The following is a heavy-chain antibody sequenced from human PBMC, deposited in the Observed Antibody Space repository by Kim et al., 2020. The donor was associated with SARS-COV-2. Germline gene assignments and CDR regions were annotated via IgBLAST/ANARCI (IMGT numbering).Heavy chain of an antibody. V-gene: IGHV3-43*02. CDR2: ISGDGGST. D-gene: IGHD6-13*01. Sequence: GGSLRLSCAASGFTFDDYAMHWVRQAPGKGLEWVSLISGDGGSTYYADSVKGRFTISRDNSKNSLYLQMNSLRTEDTALYYCAKDYYSSSWYGLQRRRNGFDYWGQGTLVTVSS. J-gene: IGHJ4*02. CDR3: AKDYYSSSWYGLQRRRNGFDY. CDR1: GFTFDDYA.